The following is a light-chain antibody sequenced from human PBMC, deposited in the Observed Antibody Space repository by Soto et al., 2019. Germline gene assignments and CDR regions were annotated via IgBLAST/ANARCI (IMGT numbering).Light chain of an antibody. CDR2: EVS. CDR3: SSYAGSNSPYV. Sequence: QSALTQPPSASGSPGQSVTISCTGTSSDVGGYNCVSWYQQHPGKAPKLMIYEVSKRPSGVPDRFSGSKSGNTASLTVSGLQAEDEADYYCSSYAGSNSPYVFGTGTKLTVL. CDR1: SSDVGGYNC. J-gene: IGLJ1*01. V-gene: IGLV2-8*01.